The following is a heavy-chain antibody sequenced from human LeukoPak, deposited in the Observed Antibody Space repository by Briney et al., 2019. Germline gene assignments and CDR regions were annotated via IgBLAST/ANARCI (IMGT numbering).Heavy chain of an antibody. CDR3: ARSEEGYGDYVSWLGY. D-gene: IGHD4-17*01. CDR2: MNPNSGNT. CDR1: GYTFTSYD. J-gene: IGHJ4*02. V-gene: IGHV1-8*01. Sequence: ASVKVSCKASGYTFTSYDINWVRQATGQGLQWMGWMNPNSGNTGYAQKFQGRVTMTRNTSISTAYMELSSLRSEDTAVYYCARSEEGYGDYVSWLGYWGQGTLVTVSS.